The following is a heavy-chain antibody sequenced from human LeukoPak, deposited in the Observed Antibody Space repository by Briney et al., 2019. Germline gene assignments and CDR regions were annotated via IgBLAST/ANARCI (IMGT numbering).Heavy chain of an antibody. CDR1: GGSISSGSYY. V-gene: IGHV4-61*02. CDR2: IYTSGST. J-gene: IGHJ3*02. D-gene: IGHD4-17*01. CDR3: ATYGDYVAFDI. Sequence: PSQTLSLTCTVSGGSISSGSYYWSWIRQPAGKGLEWIGRIYTSGSTNYNPSLKSRATISVDTSKNQFSLKLSSVTAADTAVYYCATYGDYVAFDIWGQGTMVTVSS.